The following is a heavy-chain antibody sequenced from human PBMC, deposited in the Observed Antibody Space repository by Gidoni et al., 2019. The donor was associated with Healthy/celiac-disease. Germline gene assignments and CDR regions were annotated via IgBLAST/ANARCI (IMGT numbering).Heavy chain of an antibody. D-gene: IGHD2-15*01. V-gene: IGHV3-9*01. J-gene: IGHJ4*02. CDR1: GFTLDDYA. CDR2: ISWNSGSI. CDR3: AKEGGYCSGGSCYSRGPFDY. Sequence: EVQLVESGGGLVQPGRSLRLSCAASGFTLDDYAMHWVRQAPGKGLEWVSGISWNSGSIGYADAVKGRFTISRDNAKNSLYLQMNSLRAEDTALYYCAKEGGYCSGGSCYSRGPFDYWGQGTLVTVSS.